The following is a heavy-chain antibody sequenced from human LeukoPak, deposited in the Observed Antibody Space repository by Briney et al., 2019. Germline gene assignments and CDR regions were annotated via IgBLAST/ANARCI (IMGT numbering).Heavy chain of an antibody. D-gene: IGHD4-23*01. CDR2: ISDYNGNT. V-gene: IGHV1-18*01. J-gene: IGHJ4*02. CDR1: GGTFSSYA. CDR3: ARVTRHGSIDY. Sequence: GASVKVSCKASGGTFSSYAISWVRQAPGQGLEWMGWISDYNGNTNYAQKFQGRVSMTTDTSSSTVYMDLRSLRSDDTAVYYCARVTRHGSIDYWGQGTLVTVPS.